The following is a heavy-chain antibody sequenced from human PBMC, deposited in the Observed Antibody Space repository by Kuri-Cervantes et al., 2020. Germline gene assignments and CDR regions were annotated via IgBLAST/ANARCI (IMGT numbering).Heavy chain of an antibody. CDR2: IFWNDDN. D-gene: IGHD4/OR15-4a*01. Sequence: SGPTLVKPTQTLTLTCTFSGFSLSTSGVGVGWIRQPPGKALEWLALIFWNDDNIYSPSLKSRLTISKDTSKSQVVLTMTNMDPVDTATYYCARMLEFTNFDHGDYNFYFYMDVWGKGTTVTVSS. J-gene: IGHJ6*03. V-gene: IGHV2-5*01. CDR1: GFSLSTSGVG. CDR3: ARMLEFTNFDHGDYNFYFYMDV.